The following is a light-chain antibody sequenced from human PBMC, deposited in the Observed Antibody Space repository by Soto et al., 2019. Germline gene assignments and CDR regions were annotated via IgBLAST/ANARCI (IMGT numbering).Light chain of an antibody. J-gene: IGLJ1*01. Sequence: QSVLTQPASVSGSPGQTITISCTGTSSDVGGYNYVSWYQQHPGKAPKLMIYAVTDRPSGVSSRFSGSKSGNTASLTSSGLQAEDEADYYCSSYTSSSALFGTGTKV. CDR2: AVT. CDR1: SSDVGGYNY. CDR3: SSYTSSSAL. V-gene: IGLV2-14*01.